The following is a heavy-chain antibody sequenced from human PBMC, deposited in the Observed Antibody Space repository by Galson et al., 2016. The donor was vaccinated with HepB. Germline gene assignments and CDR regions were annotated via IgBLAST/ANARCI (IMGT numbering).Heavy chain of an antibody. CDR2: IYPDDSDT. V-gene: IGHV5-51*01. D-gene: IGHD3-22*01. J-gene: IGHJ4*02. Sequence: QSGAEVKKPGESLKISCKGSGYSFSTYWIGWVRQRPGKGLEWMGIIYPDDSDTTYSPSFQGQVTISADRSISTAYLQWSSLEASDTAMYYCARHEPYFYDSSGYADYWGQGTLLTVSS. CDR3: ARHEPYFYDSSGYADY. CDR1: GYSFSTYW.